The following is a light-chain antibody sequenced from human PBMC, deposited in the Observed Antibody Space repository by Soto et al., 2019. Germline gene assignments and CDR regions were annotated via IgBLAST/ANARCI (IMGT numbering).Light chain of an antibody. J-gene: IGKJ2*01. CDR2: AIS. CDR3: EQTYITPYT. Sequence: DVQMTPSPCSLSTSVRGRVSITCRPSQRIDNYLNWYQQKPGEAPKLLIHAISTLESGVPSRIRVSGSGTDFTLTIDSLQPDDFATYYCEQTYITPYTFGQGTKVDIK. V-gene: IGKV1-39*01. CDR1: QRIDNY.